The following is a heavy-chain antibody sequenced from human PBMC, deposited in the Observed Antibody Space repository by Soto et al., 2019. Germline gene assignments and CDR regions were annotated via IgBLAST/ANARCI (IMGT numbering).Heavy chain of an antibody. Sequence: PGGSLRLSCAASGFTVSSNYMSWVRQAPGKGLEWVSVIYSGGSTYYADSVKGRFTISRDNSKNTLYLQMNSLRAEATAVYYCARARRDIVATPYYYYYGMDVWGQGTTVTVSS. CDR1: GFTVSSNY. D-gene: IGHD5-12*01. V-gene: IGHV3-53*01. CDR3: ARARRDIVATPYYYYYGMDV. CDR2: IYSGGST. J-gene: IGHJ6*02.